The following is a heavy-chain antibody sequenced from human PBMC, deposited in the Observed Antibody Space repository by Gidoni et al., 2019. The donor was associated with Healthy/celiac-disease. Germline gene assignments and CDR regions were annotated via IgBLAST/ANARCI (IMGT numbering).Heavy chain of an antibody. J-gene: IGHJ4*02. Sequence: QVQLQQWGAGLLKPSETLSLTCAVYGGSFSGYYWSWIRQPPGKGLEWIGEINHSGSTNYNPSLKSRVTISVDTSKNQFSLKLSSVTAADTAVYYCAKGGYGYFFYWGQGTLVTVSS. CDR3: AKGGYGYFFY. CDR1: GGSFSGYY. V-gene: IGHV4-34*01. D-gene: IGHD5-18*01. CDR2: INHSGST.